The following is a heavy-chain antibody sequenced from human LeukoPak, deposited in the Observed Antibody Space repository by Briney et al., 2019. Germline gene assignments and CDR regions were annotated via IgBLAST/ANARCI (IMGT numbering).Heavy chain of an antibody. D-gene: IGHD3-3*01. CDR1: GGSFSGYY. V-gene: IGHV4-34*01. Sequence: SETLSLTCAVYGGSFSGYYSSWIRQPPGKGLEWIGEINHSGSTNYNPSLKSRVTISVDTSKNQFSLKLSSVTAADTAVYYCASGFWLDYWGQGTLVTVSS. J-gene: IGHJ4*02. CDR3: ASGFWLDY. CDR2: INHSGST.